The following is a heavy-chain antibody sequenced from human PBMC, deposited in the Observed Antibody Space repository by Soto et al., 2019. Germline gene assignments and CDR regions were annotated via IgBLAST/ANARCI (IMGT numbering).Heavy chain of an antibody. CDR1: GFTFSSYS. D-gene: IGHD6-13*01. V-gene: IGHV3-21*01. Sequence: EVQLVESGGGLVKPGGSLRLSCAASGFTFSSYSMNWVRQAPGKGLEWVSSISSSSSYIYYADSVKGRFTISRDNAKNSLYLQMNSLRAEDTAVYYCARDRRAYSSSWGYWYFALWGRGTLVTVSS. J-gene: IGHJ2*01. CDR2: ISSSSSYI. CDR3: ARDRRAYSSSWGYWYFAL.